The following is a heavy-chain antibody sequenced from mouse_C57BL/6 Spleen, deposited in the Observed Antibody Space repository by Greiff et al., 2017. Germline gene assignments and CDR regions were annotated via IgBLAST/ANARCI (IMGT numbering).Heavy chain of an antibody. D-gene: IGHD1-1*01. V-gene: IGHV1-62-2*01. CDR1: GYTFTEYT. J-gene: IGHJ1*03. Sequence: VQLQESGAELVKPGASVKLSCKASGYTFTEYTINWVKQRSGQGLEWIGWIYPGSGSIKYNEKFKDKATLTADKSSSTAYMELRRLTSEDSAVYYYAGREDGSYVSSHWYFDVWGTGTTVTVSS. CDR3: AGREDGSYVSSHWYFDV. CDR2: IYPGSGSI.